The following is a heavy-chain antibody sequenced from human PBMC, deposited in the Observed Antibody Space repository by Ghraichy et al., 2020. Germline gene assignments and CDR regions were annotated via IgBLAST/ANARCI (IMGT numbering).Heavy chain of an antibody. CDR2: IYYSGTT. CDR3: ATSTDPYYYGSGSYYMYYFDY. Sequence: SETLSLTCSVSGGSISSSRYYWGWVRQSPGKGLEWIGNIYYSGTTYYNPSLKSRVTISVDTSKNQFSLKLSSVAAADTAVYYCATSTDPYYYGSGSYYMYYFDYWGQGTLVTVSS. CDR1: GGSISSSRYY. D-gene: IGHD3-10*01. V-gene: IGHV4-39*01. J-gene: IGHJ4*02.